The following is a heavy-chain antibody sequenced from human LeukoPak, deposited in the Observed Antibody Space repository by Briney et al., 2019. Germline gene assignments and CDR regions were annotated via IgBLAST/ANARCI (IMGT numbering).Heavy chain of an antibody. J-gene: IGHJ6*02. V-gene: IGHV3-48*03. D-gene: IGHD5-24*01. CDR2: ISSGGSSI. CDR1: GFTFNTYE. CDR3: ARRQFYYYGMDV. Sequence: GGSLRLSCAASGFTFNTYEMNWVRQAPGKGLEWVSYISSGGSSIYYADSVKGRFTISRDNAKNSLYLRMNSLRAEDTAVYYCARRQFYYYGMDVWGQGTTVTVSS.